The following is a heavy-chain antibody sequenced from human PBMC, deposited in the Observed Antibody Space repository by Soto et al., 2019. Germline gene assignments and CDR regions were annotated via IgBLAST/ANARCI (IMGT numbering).Heavy chain of an antibody. CDR1: GFTFSSYS. J-gene: IGHJ3*02. Sequence: GGSLRLSCAASGFTFSSYSMNWVRQAPGKGLEWVSYISSSSSTIYYADSVKGRFTISRDNAKKSLYLQMNSLRDEDTVVYYCASLTTYYYDSSGYGPDAFDIWGQGTMVTVSS. V-gene: IGHV3-48*02. CDR3: ASLTTYYYDSSGYGPDAFDI. D-gene: IGHD3-22*01. CDR2: ISSSSSTI.